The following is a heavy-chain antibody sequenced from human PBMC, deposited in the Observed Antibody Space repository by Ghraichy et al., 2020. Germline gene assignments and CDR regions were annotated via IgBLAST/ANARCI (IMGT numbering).Heavy chain of an antibody. Sequence: GASLRLSCSASGFTFSSYAMDWLRRAPGKGLEYVSTISTNGVSTYYADSVKGRFTISRDNSKNTLYLQMSSLRPEDTAVYYCVKGWFNFDCWGQGTLVTVSS. D-gene: IGHD2-15*01. J-gene: IGHJ4*02. V-gene: IGHV3-64D*06. CDR3: VKGWFNFDC. CDR2: ISTNGVST. CDR1: GFTFSSYA.